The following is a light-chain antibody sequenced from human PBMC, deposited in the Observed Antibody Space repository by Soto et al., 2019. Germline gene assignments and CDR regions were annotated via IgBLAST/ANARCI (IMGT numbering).Light chain of an antibody. CDR2: AAS. J-gene: IGKJ1*01. CDR1: QGISSY. CDR3: QQYYSYPT. Sequence: IRLTQSPSSVSASTGDRVTITCRASQGISSYLAWYQQKPGKAPKLLIYAASTLQSGVPSRFSGSGSGTDFTLTISCLQSEDFATYYCQQYYSYPTFGQGTKVDIK. V-gene: IGKV1-8*01.